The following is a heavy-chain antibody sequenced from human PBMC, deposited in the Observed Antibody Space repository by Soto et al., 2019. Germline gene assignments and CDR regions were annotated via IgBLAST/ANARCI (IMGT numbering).Heavy chain of an antibody. J-gene: IGHJ4*02. CDR1: GFIFSNNG. V-gene: IGHV3-30*02. CDR3: AIVRVADSPLDH. Sequence: PGGSLRLSCEGSGFIFSNNGMHWVRQAPGKGLEWVAFMSYDGSAKFLADSVKGRFTISRGNSKSTLFLHMSSLRAEDTAMYYCAIVRVADSPLDHWGQGTLVTVSS. CDR2: MSYDGSAK. D-gene: IGHD3-10*02.